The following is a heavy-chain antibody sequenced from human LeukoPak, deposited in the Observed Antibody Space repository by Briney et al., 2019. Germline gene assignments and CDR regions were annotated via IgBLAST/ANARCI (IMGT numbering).Heavy chain of an antibody. CDR3: ARDYYYDSSGYDAFDI. V-gene: IGHV1-2*02. CDR2: INPNSGGT. Sequence: GASVKVSCKASGYTFTGYYMHWVRQAPGQGLEWMGWINPNSGGTNYAQKFQGRVTMTRNTSISTAYMELSSLRSEDTAVYYCARDYYYDSSGYDAFDIWGQGTMVTVSS. J-gene: IGHJ3*02. D-gene: IGHD3-22*01. CDR1: GYTFTGYY.